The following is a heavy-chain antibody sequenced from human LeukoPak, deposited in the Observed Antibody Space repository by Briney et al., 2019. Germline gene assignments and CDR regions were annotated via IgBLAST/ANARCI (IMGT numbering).Heavy chain of an antibody. CDR3: ARDRLVDYDGV. CDR1: GYNFIDYY. D-gene: IGHD4-17*01. CDR2: INPNSGGT. J-gene: IGHJ6*02. V-gene: IGHV1-2*06. Sequence: ASVKVSCKASGYNFIDYYIHWVRQAPGQGLEWMGRINPNSGGTNYAQKFQGRVTMTRDTSISTAYMELSRLRSDDTAVYYCARDRLVDYDGVWGQGTTVTVSS.